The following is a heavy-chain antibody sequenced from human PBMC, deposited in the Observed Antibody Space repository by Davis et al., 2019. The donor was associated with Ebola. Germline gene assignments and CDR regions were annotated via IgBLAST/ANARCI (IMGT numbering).Heavy chain of an antibody. J-gene: IGHJ4*02. CDR2: ISGSGGST. V-gene: IGHV3-23*01. CDR3: AAKKPDNYPFDY. D-gene: IGHD1-20*01. CDR1: GFTFSSYA. Sequence: GESLKISCAASGFTFSSYAMSWVRQAPGKGLEWVSAISGSGGSTYYADSVKGRFTISRDNSKNTLYLQMNSLRAEDTAVYFCAAKKPDNYPFDYWGQGTLVTVSS.